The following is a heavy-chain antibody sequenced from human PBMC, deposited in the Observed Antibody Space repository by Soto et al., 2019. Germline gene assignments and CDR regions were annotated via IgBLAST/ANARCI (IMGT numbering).Heavy chain of an antibody. V-gene: IGHV4-34*01. J-gene: IGHJ6*02. D-gene: IGHD5-18*01. CDR3: ARVDLRLLTRGYSSGYGYYYGMDV. CDR2: INHSGST. CDR1: GGSFSGYY. Sequence: QVQLQQWGAGLLKPSETLSLTCAVYGGSFSGYYWSWIRQPPGKGLEWIGEINHSGSTNYNPSPKSRVTISVDTSKNQFSLKLSSVNAADTAVYYCARVDLRLLTRGYSSGYGYYYGMDVWGQGTTVTVSS.